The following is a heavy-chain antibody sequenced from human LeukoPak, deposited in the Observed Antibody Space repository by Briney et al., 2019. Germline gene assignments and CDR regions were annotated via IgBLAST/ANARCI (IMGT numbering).Heavy chain of an antibody. CDR1: GDSISSGGYS. D-gene: IGHD3-22*01. J-gene: IGHJ4*02. V-gene: IGHV4-30-4*07. Sequence: SETLSLTCDVSGDSISSGGYSWSWVRQPPGKGLEWIGYIYSSGRSYYNPSLQSRVTISIDTSKNEFSLKVTSVTAADMAVYYCARDVRNYYDSSGYYLFDYWGQGTLVTVSS. CDR2: IYSSGRS. CDR3: ARDVRNYYDSSGYYLFDY.